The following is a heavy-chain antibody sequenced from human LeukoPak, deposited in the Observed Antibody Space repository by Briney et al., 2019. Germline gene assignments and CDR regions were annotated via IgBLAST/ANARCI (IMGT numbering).Heavy chain of an antibody. Sequence: ASETLSLTCIVSGGSISSYYWSWIRQPPGKGLEWIGHIYYSGSTNYNPSLKSRVTISIDTSKNQFSLRLSSVTAADTAVYYCARGAAGYSYGWGQGTLVTVSS. J-gene: IGHJ4*02. CDR2: IYYSGST. CDR3: ARGAAGYSYG. V-gene: IGHV4-59*01. CDR1: GGSISSYY. D-gene: IGHD5-18*01.